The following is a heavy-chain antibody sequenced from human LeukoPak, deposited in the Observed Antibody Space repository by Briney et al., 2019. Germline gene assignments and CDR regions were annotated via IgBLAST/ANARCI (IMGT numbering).Heavy chain of an antibody. D-gene: IGHD6-19*01. Sequence: ASVKVSCKASGYTFTSYYMHWVRQAPGQGLEWMGWISAYNGNTNYAQKLQGRVTMTTDTSTSTAYMELRSLRSDDTAVYYCAREFFGSGWPNYFDYWGQGTLVTVSS. CDR2: ISAYNGNT. CDR1: GYTFTSYY. CDR3: AREFFGSGWPNYFDY. V-gene: IGHV1-18*04. J-gene: IGHJ4*02.